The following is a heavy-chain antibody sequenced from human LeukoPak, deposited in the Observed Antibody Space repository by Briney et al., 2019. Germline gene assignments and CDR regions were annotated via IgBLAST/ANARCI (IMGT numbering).Heavy chain of an antibody. CDR3: ARARERRFHYYYMDV. Sequence: ASVKVSCKASGGTFSSYAISWVRRAPGQGLEWMGGIIPIFGTANYAQKFQGRVTITTDESTSTAYMELSSLRSEDTAVYYCARARERRFHYYYMDVWGKGTTVTVSS. V-gene: IGHV1-69*05. D-gene: IGHD1-1*01. CDR2: IIPIFGTA. J-gene: IGHJ6*03. CDR1: GGTFSSYA.